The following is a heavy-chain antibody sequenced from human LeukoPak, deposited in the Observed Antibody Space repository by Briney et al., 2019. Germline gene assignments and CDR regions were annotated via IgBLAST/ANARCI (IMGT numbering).Heavy chain of an antibody. J-gene: IGHJ4*02. CDR2: IVSSSANI. CDR1: GFSLGDYS. CDR3: ARGLCGGDCYDY. V-gene: IGHV3-21*01. D-gene: IGHD2-21*01. Sequence: PGGSLRLSCAASGFSLGDYSLNWVRQAPGKGLEWVSSIVSSSANIYYADSVKGRFTISRDNAKNSVYLQMNSLRVEDTAVYYCARGLCGGDCYDYWGQGNLVTVSS.